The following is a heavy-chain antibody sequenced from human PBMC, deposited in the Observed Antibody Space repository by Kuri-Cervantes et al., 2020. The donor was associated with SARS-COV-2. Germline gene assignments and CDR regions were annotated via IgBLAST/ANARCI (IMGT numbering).Heavy chain of an antibody. V-gene: IGHV1-69*06. CDR2: ITPIFGTA. CDR3: ASISVFRYCSSTSCPHG. J-gene: IGHJ4*02. D-gene: IGHD2-2*01. Sequence: SVKVSCKASGYTFTSYYMHWVRQAPGQGLEWMGGITPIFGTANYAQKFQGRVTITADKSTSTAYMELSSLRSEDTAVYYCASISVFRYCSSTSCPHGWGQGTLVTVSS. CDR1: GYTFTSYY.